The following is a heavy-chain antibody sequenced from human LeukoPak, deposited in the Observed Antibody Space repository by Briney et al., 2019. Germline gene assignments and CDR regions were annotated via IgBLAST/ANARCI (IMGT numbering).Heavy chain of an antibody. CDR1: GFTFSRNW. J-gene: IGHJ4*02. Sequence: PGGSLRLSCAASGFTFSRNWMRWGRQAPGKGGEWVAKIKQDGSEKNYVDSVKGRFTISRSNTKNSLYLQMNSLRAEDTAAYYCARNRWRDCYNEIDYWGQGTLVTVSS. D-gene: IGHD5-24*01. V-gene: IGHV3-7*01. CDR2: IKQDGSEK. CDR3: ARNRWRDCYNEIDY.